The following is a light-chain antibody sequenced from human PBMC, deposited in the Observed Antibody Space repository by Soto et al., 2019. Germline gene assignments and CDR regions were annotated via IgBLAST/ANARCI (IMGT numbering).Light chain of an antibody. CDR1: QTISSW. CDR3: QHYNSYSEA. J-gene: IGKJ1*01. V-gene: IGKV1-5*03. Sequence: DIQMTQSPSTLSASVADIVTIIFLASQTISSWLAWYQQKPGKAPKLLIYKASTLKSGVPSRFSGSGSGTEFTLTISSLQPDDFATYYCQHYNSYSEACGQGTKGDI. CDR2: KAS.